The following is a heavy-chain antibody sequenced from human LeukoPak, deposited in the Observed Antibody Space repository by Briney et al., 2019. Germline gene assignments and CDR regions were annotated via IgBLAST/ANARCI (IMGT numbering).Heavy chain of an antibody. CDR3: ARAWSQSDSFNPSYYYYYYMDV. CDR2: ISAYNGNT. V-gene: IGHV1-18*01. CDR1: GYTFTSYG. J-gene: IGHJ6*03. Sequence: ASVKVSCKASGYTFTSYGISWVRQAPGQGLEWMGWISAYNGNTNYAQKLQGRVTMTTDTSTCTAYMELRSLRSDDTAVYYCARAWSQSDSFNPSYYYYYYMDVWGKGTTVTVSS. D-gene: IGHD2-15*01.